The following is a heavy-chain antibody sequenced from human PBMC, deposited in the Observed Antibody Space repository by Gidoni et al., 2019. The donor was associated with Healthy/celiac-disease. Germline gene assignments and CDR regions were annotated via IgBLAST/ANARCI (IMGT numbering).Heavy chain of an antibody. J-gene: IGHJ3*02. CDR3: ARDRGTMVQGPNGAFDI. V-gene: IGHV3-33*01. CDR2: IWYDGSNK. D-gene: IGHD3-10*01. Sequence: WVAVIWYDGSNKYYADSVKGRFTISRDNSKNTLYLQMNSLRAEDTAVYYCARDRGTMVQGPNGAFDIWGQGTMVTVSS.